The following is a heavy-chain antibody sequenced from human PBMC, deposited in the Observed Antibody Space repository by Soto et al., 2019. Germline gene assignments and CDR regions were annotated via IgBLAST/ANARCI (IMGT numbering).Heavy chain of an antibody. D-gene: IGHD2-15*01. CDR2: IIHIFGTA. CDR1: GGTFSSYA. Sequence: QVQRVQSGAEVKKPGSSVKVSCTASGGTFSSYAISWVRQAPGQGLEWMGGIIHIFGTANYAQKFQGRVTITADESTRTAYMELSSMRSEDTAVYYCARGYCSGGSCYVWDQYWCQGTLVTVSS. J-gene: IGHJ4*02. CDR3: ARGYCSGGSCYVWDQY. V-gene: IGHV1-69*12.